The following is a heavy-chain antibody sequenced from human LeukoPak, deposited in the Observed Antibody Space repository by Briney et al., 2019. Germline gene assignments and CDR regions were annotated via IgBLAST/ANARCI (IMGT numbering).Heavy chain of an antibody. CDR3: ARGLYSSSPEGY. D-gene: IGHD6-6*01. V-gene: IGHV1-8*03. Sequence: ASVKVSCKASGYTFTSYDINWVRQATGQGLEWMGWMNPNSGNTGYAQKFQGRVTITRNTSISTAYMELSSLRSEDTAVHYCARGLYSSSPEGYWGQGTLVTVSS. CDR2: MNPNSGNT. CDR1: GYTFTSYD. J-gene: IGHJ4*02.